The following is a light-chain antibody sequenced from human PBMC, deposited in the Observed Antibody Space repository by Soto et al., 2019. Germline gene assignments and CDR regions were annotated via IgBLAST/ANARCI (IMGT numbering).Light chain of an antibody. V-gene: IGKV3-11*01. CDR1: QNVGSY. CDR3: QQRSIWPRSIT. Sequence: DIVLTQSPATLSLSPGERATLSCRASQNVGSYLAWYQQKPGQAPRLLIYDASNRATDIPARFTGSGSGTDFTLTINSLEPEDFAVYYCQQRSIWPRSITFGRGTRLEIK. CDR2: DAS. J-gene: IGKJ5*01.